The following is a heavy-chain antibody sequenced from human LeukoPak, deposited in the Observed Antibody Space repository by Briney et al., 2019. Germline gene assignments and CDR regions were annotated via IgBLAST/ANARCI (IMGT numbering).Heavy chain of an antibody. Sequence: GGSLRLSCAASGFTFSSYWMHWVRQAPGKGLVWVSRINSDGSSTSYADSVKGRFTISRDNAKNTLYLQMNSLRAADTAVYYCARTRDGYNFRNYYGMDVWGQGTTVTVSS. J-gene: IGHJ6*02. CDR1: GFTFSSYW. V-gene: IGHV3-74*01. CDR2: INSDGSST. CDR3: ARTRDGYNFRNYYGMDV. D-gene: IGHD5-24*01.